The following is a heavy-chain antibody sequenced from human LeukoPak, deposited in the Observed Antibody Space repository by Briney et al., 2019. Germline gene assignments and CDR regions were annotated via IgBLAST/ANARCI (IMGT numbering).Heavy chain of an antibody. CDR1: GFTFSSYW. Sequence: GGSLRLSCAASGFTFSSYWMHWVRQAPGKGLVWVSRINSDGSSTSYADSVKGRFTISRDNAKNTLYLQMNSLRAEDTAVYYCARENLGSAYYYDSSGYPFDYWGQGTLVTVSS. D-gene: IGHD3-22*01. J-gene: IGHJ4*02. CDR2: INSDGSST. CDR3: ARENLGSAYYYDSSGYPFDY. V-gene: IGHV3-74*01.